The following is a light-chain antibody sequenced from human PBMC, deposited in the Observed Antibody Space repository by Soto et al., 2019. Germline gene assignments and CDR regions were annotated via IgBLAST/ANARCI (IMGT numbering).Light chain of an antibody. Sequence: EILMTQSPATLSVSPGETATLSCRASQSVSNNLAWYQQKPGQAPRLLIYGASTRATGIPARFSGSGSGTGFTLTITSLQPEDSAVYYCQQYNNWPRTFGQGTTGDIK. CDR1: QSVSNN. CDR3: QQYNNWPRT. CDR2: GAS. V-gene: IGKV3-15*01. J-gene: IGKJ1*01.